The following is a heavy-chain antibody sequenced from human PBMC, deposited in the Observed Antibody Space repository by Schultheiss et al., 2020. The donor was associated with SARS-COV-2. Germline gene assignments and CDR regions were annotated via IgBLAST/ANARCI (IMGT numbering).Heavy chain of an antibody. D-gene: IGHD6-6*01. CDR2: IKQDGSEI. J-gene: IGHJ4*02. CDR1: GFTFSSYW. CDR3: AKEHSSSSLWYFDS. V-gene: IGHV3-7*01. Sequence: GGSLRLSCEASGFTFSSYWMTWVRQAPGKGLEWVANIKQDGSEIYYGDSVKGRFSISRDNSKNTLYLQMNSLRAEDTAVYYCAKEHSSSSLWYFDSWGQGTLVTVSS.